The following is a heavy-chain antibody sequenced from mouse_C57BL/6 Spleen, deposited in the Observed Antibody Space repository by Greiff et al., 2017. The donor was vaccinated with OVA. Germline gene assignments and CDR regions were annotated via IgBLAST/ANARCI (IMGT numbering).Heavy chain of an antibody. CDR3: ARDWDQAWFAY. Sequence: QVQLKQSGAELVKPGASVKLSCKASGYTFTSYWMHWVKQRPGRGLEWIGRIDPNSGGTKYNEKFKSKATLTVDKPSSTAYMQLSSLTSEDSAVYYCARDWDQAWFAYWGQGTLVTVSA. CDR2: IDPNSGGT. CDR1: GYTFTSYW. V-gene: IGHV1-72*01. D-gene: IGHD4-1*01. J-gene: IGHJ3*01.